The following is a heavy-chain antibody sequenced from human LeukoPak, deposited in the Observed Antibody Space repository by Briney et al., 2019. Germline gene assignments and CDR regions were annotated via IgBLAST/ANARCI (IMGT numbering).Heavy chain of an antibody. CDR3: AREGSSWLDVGGD. D-gene: IGHD6-13*01. V-gene: IGHV1-46*01. CDR1: GYTFTSYY. CDR2: INPSGGST. Sequence: ASVKVSCKASGYTFTSYYMHWVRQAPGQGLEWMGIINPSGGSTSYAQKFQGRVTMTRDMSTSTVYMELSSLRSEDTAVYYCAREGSSWLDVGGDWGQGTLVTVSS. J-gene: IGHJ4*02.